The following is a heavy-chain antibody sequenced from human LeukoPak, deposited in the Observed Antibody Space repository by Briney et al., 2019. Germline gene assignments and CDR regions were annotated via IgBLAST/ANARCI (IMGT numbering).Heavy chain of an antibody. CDR3: ARHHASITGDDAFDI. D-gene: IGHD1-14*01. Sequence: GESLKISCKASGYSFTTYWIGWVRQMPGKGLEWMGIIYPDGSDTRYSPSFQGQVTFSADKSISTAYLQWSSLKASDTAMYYCARHHASITGDDAFDIWGQGTMVTVSS. CDR1: GYSFTTYW. J-gene: IGHJ3*02. V-gene: IGHV5-51*01. CDR2: IYPDGSDT.